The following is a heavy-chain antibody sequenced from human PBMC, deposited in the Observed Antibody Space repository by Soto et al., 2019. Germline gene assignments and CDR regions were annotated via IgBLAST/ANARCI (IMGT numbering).Heavy chain of an antibody. Sequence: EVQLLESGGGLVQPGGSLRLSCAASGFTFSSYAMSWVRQAPGKGLEWVSGISSGGANTYYTVSVRGRFTISRDNSKNTLYLQMNSLRAEDTAVYYCARPSSGWADSFDYWGQGTLVTVSS. D-gene: IGHD6-19*01. J-gene: IGHJ4*02. CDR1: GFTFSSYA. CDR2: ISSGGANT. V-gene: IGHV3-23*01. CDR3: ARPSSGWADSFDY.